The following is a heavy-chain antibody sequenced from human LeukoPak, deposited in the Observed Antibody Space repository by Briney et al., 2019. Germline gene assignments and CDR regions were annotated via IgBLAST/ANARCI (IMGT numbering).Heavy chain of an antibody. CDR2: IKQDGSEK. J-gene: IGHJ4*02. D-gene: IGHD3-16*01. CDR3: TRDPFGLWVDY. V-gene: IGHV3-7*01. CDR1: GFTFSSYW. Sequence: GGSLRLSCAASGFTFSSYWMSWVRQAPGKGLEWVANIKQDGSEKYYVDSVKGRFTISRDNAKNSLYLQMNSLRAEETAVYYCTRDPFGLWVDYWGQGTLVTVSS.